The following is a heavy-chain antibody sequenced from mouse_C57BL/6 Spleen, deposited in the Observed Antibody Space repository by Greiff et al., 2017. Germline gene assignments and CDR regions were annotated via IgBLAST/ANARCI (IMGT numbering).Heavy chain of an antibody. CDR2: INPNNGGT. Sequence: VHVKQSGPELVKPGASVKIPCKASGYTFTDYNMDWVKQSHGKSLEWIGDINPNNGGTIYNQKFKGKATLTVDKSSSTAYMELRSLTSEDTAVYYCARGYYDYDHYFDYWGQGTTLTVSS. CDR1: GYTFTDYN. CDR3: ARGYYDYDHYFDY. V-gene: IGHV1-18*01. J-gene: IGHJ2*01. D-gene: IGHD2-4*01.